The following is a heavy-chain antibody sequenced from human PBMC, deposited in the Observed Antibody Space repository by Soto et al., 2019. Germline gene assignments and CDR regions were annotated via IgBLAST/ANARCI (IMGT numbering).Heavy chain of an antibody. V-gene: IGHV1-3*04. J-gene: IGHJ6*02. CDR3: ARDLGTMVGGVIVYYYAMDV. D-gene: IGHD3-10*01. Sequence: QVHLVQSGAEVKKPGASVNISFKASGYTFTSYVIHWVRQAPGQRLEWIGRINTVNGDTQYSQKFKGRVTFSRDTSASTAYMELSSLRSDDTAVYFCARDLGTMVGGVIVYYYAMDVWGQGTTVTVSS. CDR2: INTVNGDT. CDR1: GYTFTSYV.